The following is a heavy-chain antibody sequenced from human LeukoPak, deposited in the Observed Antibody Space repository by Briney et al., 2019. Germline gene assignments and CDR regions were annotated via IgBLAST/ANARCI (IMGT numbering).Heavy chain of an antibody. D-gene: IGHD2-15*01. V-gene: IGHV3-7*01. J-gene: IGHJ4*02. CDR1: GFMFPSYW. Sequence: GGSLRLSCAASGFMFPSYWMTWVRQAAGKGLEWVGNIGQDGSVKNYADSVKGRFTISRDNAKNSVFLQMNSLRAEDTAFFYCGKQCGGGTCPEYWGRGTLVTVSS. CDR2: IGQDGSVK. CDR3: GKQCGGGTCPEY.